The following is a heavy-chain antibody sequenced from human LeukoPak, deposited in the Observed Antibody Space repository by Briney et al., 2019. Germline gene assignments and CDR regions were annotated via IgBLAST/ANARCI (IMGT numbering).Heavy chain of an antibody. J-gene: IGHJ4*02. V-gene: IGHV3-30-3*01. D-gene: IGHD6-13*01. CDR2: ISYDGSNK. Sequence: GGSLRLSCAASGFTFSSYAMHWVRQAPGKGLEWVAVISYDGSNKYYADPVKGRFTISRDNSKNTLYLQMNSLRAEDTAVYYCARDSIAAAGIIYWGQGTLVTVSS. CDR3: ARDSIAAAGIIY. CDR1: GFTFSSYA.